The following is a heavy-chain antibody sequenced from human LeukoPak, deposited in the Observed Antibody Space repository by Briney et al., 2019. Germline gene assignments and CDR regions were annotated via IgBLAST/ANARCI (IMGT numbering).Heavy chain of an antibody. V-gene: IGHV1-18*01. D-gene: IGHD2-2*01. CDR1: GYTFTSYG. Sequence: GASVEVSCKASGYTFTSYGISWVRQAPGQGLEWMGWISAYNDNTNYAQKLQGRVTMTTDTSTSTAYMDLRSLRSDDTAVYYCARTCSTSCPYWYFDLWGRGTLVTVSS. CDR3: ARTCSTSCPYWYFDL. CDR2: ISAYNDNT. J-gene: IGHJ2*01.